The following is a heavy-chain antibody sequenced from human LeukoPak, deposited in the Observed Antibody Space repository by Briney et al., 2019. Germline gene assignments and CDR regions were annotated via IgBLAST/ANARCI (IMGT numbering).Heavy chain of an antibody. V-gene: IGHV1-69*13. CDR1: GGTFSSYA. Sequence: ASEKVSCKASGGTFSSYAISWVRQAPGQGLEWMGGIIPIFGTANYAQKFQGRVTITADESTSTAYMELSSLRSEDTAVYYCARDRSRYNWNDGGVNAFDIWGQGTMVTVSS. J-gene: IGHJ3*02. CDR3: ARDRSRYNWNDGGVNAFDI. D-gene: IGHD1-1*01. CDR2: IIPIFGTA.